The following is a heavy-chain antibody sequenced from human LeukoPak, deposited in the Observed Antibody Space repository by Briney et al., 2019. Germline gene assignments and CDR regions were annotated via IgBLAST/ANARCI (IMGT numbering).Heavy chain of an antibody. D-gene: IGHD2-21*02. CDR2: ISGSDGRA. Sequence: GASVTVSCKASGYTFINYGITWVRQAPGQGLEWVGWISGSDGRAEYAQNFQDRVTMTTDTSTSTAYMELRSLTSDDTAVYYCAREKRGFLGYCGDDCYLDYWGQGMLVTVSS. V-gene: IGHV1-18*01. J-gene: IGHJ4*02. CDR1: GYTFINYG. CDR3: AREKRGFLGYCGDDCYLDY.